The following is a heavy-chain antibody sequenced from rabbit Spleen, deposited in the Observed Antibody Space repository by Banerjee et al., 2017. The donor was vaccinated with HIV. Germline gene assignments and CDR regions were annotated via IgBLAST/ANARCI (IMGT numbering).Heavy chain of an antibody. D-gene: IGHD1-1*01. CDR2: IYAGNSGST. Sequence: QEQLVESGGGLVQPEGSLTLTCTASGFSFNSSYYMCWVRQAPGKGLEWIACIYAGNSGSTHYANWAKGRFTISKASSTTLTLQMTSLTGADTATYYCTRATIGYYYRWAFDPWGPGTLVTVS. CDR1: GFSFNSSYY. CDR3: TRATIGYYYRWAFDP. V-gene: IGHV1S45*01. J-gene: IGHJ2*01.